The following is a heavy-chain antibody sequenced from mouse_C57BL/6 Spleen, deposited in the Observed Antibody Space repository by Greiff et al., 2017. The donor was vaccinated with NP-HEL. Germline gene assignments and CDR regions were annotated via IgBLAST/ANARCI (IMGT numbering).Heavy chain of an antibody. V-gene: IGHV1-81*01. CDR3: ARSRSGRSFDY. CDR2: IYPRSGNT. Sequence: VKLVESGAELARPGASVKLSCKASGYTFTSYGISWVKQRPGQGLEWIGEIYPRSGNTYYNEKFKGKATLTADKSSSTAYMELRSLTSEDSAVYFCARSRSGRSFDYWGQGTTLTVSS. CDR1: GYTFTSYG. J-gene: IGHJ2*01.